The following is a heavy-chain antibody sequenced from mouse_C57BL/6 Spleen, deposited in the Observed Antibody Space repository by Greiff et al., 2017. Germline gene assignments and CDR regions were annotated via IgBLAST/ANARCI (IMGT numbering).Heavy chain of an antibody. Sequence: QVQLKQPGAELVRPGSSVKLSCKASGYTFTSYWMHWVKQRPIQGLEWIGNIDPSDSETHYNQKFKDKATLTVDKSSSTAYMQLSSLTSEDSAVYYFAKLTGTRYFDVWGTGTTVTVSS. D-gene: IGHD4-1*01. J-gene: IGHJ1*03. CDR1: GYTFTSYW. V-gene: IGHV1-52*01. CDR3: AKLTGTRYFDV. CDR2: IDPSDSET.